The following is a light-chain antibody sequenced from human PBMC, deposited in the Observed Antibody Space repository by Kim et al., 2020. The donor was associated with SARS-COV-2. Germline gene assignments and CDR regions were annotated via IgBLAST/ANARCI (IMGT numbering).Light chain of an antibody. V-gene: IGLV3-19*01. CDR1: SLRSYY. J-gene: IGLJ2*01. Sequence: VALGQTVRITCQGDSLRSYYATWYQQKPGQAPKVVIYGKDNRPSGVPDRFSGSSSGNTAYLTITGIQAGDEADYYCNSRDSNDYVVFGGGTKVTVL. CDR3: NSRDSNDYVV. CDR2: GKD.